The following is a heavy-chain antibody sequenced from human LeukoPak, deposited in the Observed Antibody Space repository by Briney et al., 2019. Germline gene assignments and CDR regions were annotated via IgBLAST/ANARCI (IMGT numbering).Heavy chain of an antibody. Sequence: GASVKVSCKVSGYTLTELSMHWVRQAPGKGLEWMGGFDPEDGETIYAQKFQGRVTMTEDTSTDTAYMELSSLRSEDTAVYYCATNHVLLWLGESVFSTGMDVWGQGTTVTVSS. D-gene: IGHD3-10*01. CDR3: ATNHVLLWLGESVFSTGMDV. J-gene: IGHJ6*02. CDR1: GYTLTELS. V-gene: IGHV1-24*01. CDR2: FDPEDGET.